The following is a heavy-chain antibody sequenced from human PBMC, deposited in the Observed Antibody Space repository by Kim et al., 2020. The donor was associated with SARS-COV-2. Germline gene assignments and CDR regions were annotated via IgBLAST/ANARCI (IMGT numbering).Heavy chain of an antibody. CDR3: ARADSSSLGPWCY. J-gene: IGHJ4*02. CDR1: GFTFSSYA. CDR2: ISYDGSNK. Sequence: GGSLRLSCAASGFTFSSYAMHWVRQAPGKGLEWVAVISYDGSNKYYADSVKGRFTISRDNSKNTLYLQMNSLRAEDTAVYYCARADSSSLGPWCYWVQGT. V-gene: IGHV3-30*04. D-gene: IGHD6-13*01.